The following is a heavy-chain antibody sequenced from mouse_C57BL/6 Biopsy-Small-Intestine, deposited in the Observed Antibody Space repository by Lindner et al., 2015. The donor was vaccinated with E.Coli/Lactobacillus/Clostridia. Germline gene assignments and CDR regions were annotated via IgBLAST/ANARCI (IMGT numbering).Heavy chain of an antibody. CDR3: ARRGATGKNYYLDY. J-gene: IGHJ4*01. CDR2: IIPLFGTT. D-gene: IGHD1-1*02. V-gene: IGHV1-81*01. CDR1: GGTFSSYA. Sequence: SVKVSCKASGGTFSSYAISWVRQAPGQGLEWMGGIIPLFGTTYYAQKFQGRVTITADKSTTTVYMELSSLRSEDTAMYYCARRGATGKNYYLDYWGQGTLVTVSS.